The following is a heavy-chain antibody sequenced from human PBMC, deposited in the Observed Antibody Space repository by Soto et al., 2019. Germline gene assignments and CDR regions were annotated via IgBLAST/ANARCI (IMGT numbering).Heavy chain of an antibody. V-gene: IGHV3-30*18. Sequence: QVQLVESGGGVVQLGRSLRLSCAASGFTFSSYGMHWVRQAPGKGLEGVAVISYDGSNKYYADSVKGRFTISRDNSKNTLYLQMNSLRAEDTAVYYCAKHRDSSGWYLDWFDPWGQGTLVTVSS. D-gene: IGHD6-19*01. CDR2: ISYDGSNK. CDR1: GFTFSSYG. CDR3: AKHRDSSGWYLDWFDP. J-gene: IGHJ5*02.